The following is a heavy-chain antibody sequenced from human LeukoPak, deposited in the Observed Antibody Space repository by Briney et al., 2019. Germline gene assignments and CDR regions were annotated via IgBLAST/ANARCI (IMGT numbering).Heavy chain of an antibody. CDR2: ISAYNGNT. V-gene: IGHV1-18*04. Sequence: ASVKVSCKASGYTFTGYYMHWVRQAPGQGLEWMGWISAYNGNTNYAQRLQGRVTMTTDTSTSTAYLELRSLTSDDTAVYYCARDIYYGSGTYYTFWGQRTLVTVSS. J-gene: IGHJ4*02. D-gene: IGHD3-10*01. CDR3: ARDIYYGSGTYYTF. CDR1: GYTFTGYY.